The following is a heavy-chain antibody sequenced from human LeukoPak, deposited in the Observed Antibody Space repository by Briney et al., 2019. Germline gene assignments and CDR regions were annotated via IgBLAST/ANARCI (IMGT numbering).Heavy chain of an antibody. J-gene: IGHJ4*02. CDR1: GYTFSGYF. D-gene: IGHD3-16*01. CDR2: TNRNSGGT. CDR3: AISSFGRDEHY. Sequence: ASVKVSCKASGYTFSGYFIHWVRQAPGQGLEWVGRTNRNSGGTNYAQKFQGRVTMTRDTSTSTAYMELSSLRSDDTAVYYCAISSFGRDEHYWGXGTLVTVSS. V-gene: IGHV1-2*06.